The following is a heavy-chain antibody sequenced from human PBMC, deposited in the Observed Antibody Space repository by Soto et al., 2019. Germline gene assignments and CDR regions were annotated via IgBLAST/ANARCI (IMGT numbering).Heavy chain of an antibody. D-gene: IGHD2-2*01. CDR3: ARGVPAAMVKYWFDP. J-gene: IGHJ5*02. V-gene: IGHV4-59*01. Sequence: SETLSLTCTVSGGSISSYYWSWIRQPPGKGLEWIGYTYYSGSTNYNPSLKSRVTISVDTSKNQFSLKLSSVTAADTAVYYCARGVPAAMVKYWFDPWGQGTLVTVS. CDR2: TYYSGST. CDR1: GGSISSYY.